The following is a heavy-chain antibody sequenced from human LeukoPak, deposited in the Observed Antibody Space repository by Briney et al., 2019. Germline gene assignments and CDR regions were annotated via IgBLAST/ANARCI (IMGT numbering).Heavy chain of an antibody. Sequence: GRSLRLSCAASGFTFSNAWMNWVRQAPGKGLEWGGRIKSKADGGTTDSAAPVKGRFTISRDDSRYTVFLQMNSLKTDDTGVYYCTTGIVRLSDSGSNDYWGQGTLVIVSS. J-gene: IGHJ4*02. CDR3: TTGIVRLSDSGSNDY. CDR2: IKSKADGGTT. D-gene: IGHD3-10*01. CDR1: GFTFSNAW. V-gene: IGHV3-15*01.